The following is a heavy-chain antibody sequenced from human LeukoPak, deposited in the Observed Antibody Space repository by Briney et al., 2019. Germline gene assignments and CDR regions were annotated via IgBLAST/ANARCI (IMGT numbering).Heavy chain of an antibody. CDR1: GFTFSNYG. J-gene: IGHJ4*02. CDR2: INSDGSST. V-gene: IGHV3-74*01. CDR3: ARDGSGSYYGYFDY. D-gene: IGHD1-26*01. Sequence: PGGSLRLSCAASGFTFSNYGMHWVRQAPGKGLVWVSRINSDGSSTSYADSVKGRFTISRDNAKNTLYLQMNSLRAEDTAVYYCARDGSGSYYGYFDYWGQGTLVTVSS.